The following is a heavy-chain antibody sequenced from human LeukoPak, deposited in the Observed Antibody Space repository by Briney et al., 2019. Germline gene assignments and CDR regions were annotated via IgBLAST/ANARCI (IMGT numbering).Heavy chain of an antibody. J-gene: IGHJ4*02. Sequence: PGGSLRLSCAASGFTFSSYSMNWVRQAPGKGLEWVSSISSSSSYIYYADSVKGRFTISRDNAKNSLYLQMNSLRAEDTAVYYCARNSGYENYFDYWGQGTLVTVSS. CDR2: ISSSSSYI. CDR1: GFTFSSYS. CDR3: ARNSGYENYFDY. V-gene: IGHV3-21*01. D-gene: IGHD5-12*01.